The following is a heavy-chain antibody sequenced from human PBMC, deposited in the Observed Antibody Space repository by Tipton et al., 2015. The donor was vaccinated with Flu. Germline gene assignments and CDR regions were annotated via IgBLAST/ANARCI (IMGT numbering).Heavy chain of an antibody. CDR1: GFTFSRNG. Sequence: RSLRLSCAASGFTFSRNGMHWVRQAPGKGLEWVAVIWYDGSNKYYADSVKGRFTISRDNSKNTLYLQMNSLRAEDTAVYYCARDGAWCSGGSCYSVGSLDYWGQETLVTVSS. J-gene: IGHJ4*02. CDR2: IWYDGSNK. CDR3: ARDGAWCSGGSCYSVGSLDY. V-gene: IGHV3-33*01. D-gene: IGHD2-15*01.